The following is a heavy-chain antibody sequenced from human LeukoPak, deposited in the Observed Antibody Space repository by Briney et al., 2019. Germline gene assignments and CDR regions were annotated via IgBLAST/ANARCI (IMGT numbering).Heavy chain of an antibody. J-gene: IGHJ6*02. Sequence: SETLSLTCTVSGGSISYYYWSWIRQSPGRGLEWIGYIYYSGTTNYNPSLKSRVTISVDTSKNQFSLQLRSVTAADTAVYYCAREDPQTTVPEGMDVWGQGTTVTVSS. CDR1: GGSISYYY. CDR3: AREDPQTTVPEGMDV. D-gene: IGHD4-17*01. V-gene: IGHV4-59*01. CDR2: IYYSGTT.